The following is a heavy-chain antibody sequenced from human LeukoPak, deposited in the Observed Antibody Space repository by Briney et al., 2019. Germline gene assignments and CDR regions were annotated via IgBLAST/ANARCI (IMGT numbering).Heavy chain of an antibody. CDR3: VRANFRPAQSFDP. Sequence: PGGSLRLFCASSAYTFADYAMHWVLQAPGKCVEWVTGITWNSGSTGYAGSVKSRFTMSRDNTKNSLYLQMNSVSPDDTALYYCVRANFRPAQSFDPSGQGTPVTLSS. CDR2: ITWNSGST. D-gene: IGHD4-11*01. J-gene: IGHJ5*02. CDR1: AYTFADYA. V-gene: IGHV3-9*01.